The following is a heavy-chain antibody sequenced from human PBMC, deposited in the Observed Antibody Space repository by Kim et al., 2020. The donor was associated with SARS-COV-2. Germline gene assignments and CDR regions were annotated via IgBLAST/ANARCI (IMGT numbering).Heavy chain of an antibody. CDR3: AYSGYPSIKGTDY. CDR1: GFTVSSNY. J-gene: IGHJ4*02. CDR2: IYSGGST. D-gene: IGHD5-12*01. Sequence: GGSLRLSCAASGFTVSSNYMSWVRQAPGKGLEWVSVIYSGGSTYYADSVQGRFTIFRDNSKNTLYLQMNSLRAEDTAVYYCAYSGYPSIKGTDYWGQGTLVTVSS. V-gene: IGHV3-66*02.